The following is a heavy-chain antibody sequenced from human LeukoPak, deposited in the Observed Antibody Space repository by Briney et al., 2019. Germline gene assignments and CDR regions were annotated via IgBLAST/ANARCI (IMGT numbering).Heavy chain of an antibody. D-gene: IGHD5-18*01. Sequence: GGSVRLPCAASGFTFSRNNMHWVRQAPGKGLEYVSSMTGNGGDTYYANSVKGRFTISRDNSKNMLYLQMGSLRTEDMGVYYCASLDTSMAWGQGTLVIVSS. CDR1: GFTFSRNN. CDR3: ASLDTSMA. J-gene: IGHJ5*02. CDR2: MTGNGGDT. V-gene: IGHV3-64*01.